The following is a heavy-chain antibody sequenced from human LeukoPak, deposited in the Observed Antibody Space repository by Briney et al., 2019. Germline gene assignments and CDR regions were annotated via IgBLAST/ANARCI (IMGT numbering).Heavy chain of an antibody. CDR2: IYTSGST. V-gene: IGHV4-4*07. J-gene: IGHJ4*02. Sequence: SETLSLTCTVSGGSISSYYWSWIRQPAGKGLEWIGRIYTSGSTSYNPSLKSRVTMSVDTSKNQFSLKLTSVTAADTAVYYCARDLAYSSSGYYFDYWGQGTLVTVSS. CDR3: ARDLAYSSSGYYFDY. CDR1: GGSISSYY. D-gene: IGHD6-6*01.